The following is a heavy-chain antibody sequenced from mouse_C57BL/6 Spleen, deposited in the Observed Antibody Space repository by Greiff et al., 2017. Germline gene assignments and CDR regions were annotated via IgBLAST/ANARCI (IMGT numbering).Heavy chain of an antibody. J-gene: IGHJ4*01. CDR3: ATYDGYYVYYAMDY. Sequence: QVQLQQPGAELVKPGASVKLSCKASGYTFTSYWMHWVKQRPGQGLEWIGMIHPNSGSTNYNEKFKSKATLTVDKSSSTAYMQLSSLTSEDSAVYYCATYDGYYVYYAMDYWGQGTSVTVSS. D-gene: IGHD2-3*01. CDR1: GYTFTSYW. CDR2: IHPNSGST. V-gene: IGHV1-64*01.